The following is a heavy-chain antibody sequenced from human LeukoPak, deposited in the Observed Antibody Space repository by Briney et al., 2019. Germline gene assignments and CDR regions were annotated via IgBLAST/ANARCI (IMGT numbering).Heavy chain of an antibody. CDR2: IIPIFGTA. Sequence: SVKVSCKASGGTFSSYAISWVRQAPGQGLEWMGGIIPIFGTANYAQKFQGRVTITTDESTSTAYMELSSLRSEDTAVYYCALSSSIRGGYFDYWGQGTLVTVSS. V-gene: IGHV1-69*05. CDR1: GGTFSSYA. CDR3: ALSSSIRGGYFDY. J-gene: IGHJ4*02. D-gene: IGHD6-6*01.